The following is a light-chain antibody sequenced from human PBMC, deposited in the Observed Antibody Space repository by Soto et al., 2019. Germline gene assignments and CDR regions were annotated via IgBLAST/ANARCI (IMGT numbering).Light chain of an antibody. CDR1: SSNVGGYNY. V-gene: IGLV2-14*01. Sequence: QSALTQPGSVSGSRGQSITISCTGTSSNVGGYNYVSWYQQHPGKAPKLMIYDVSNRPSGVSNRFSGSKSGNTASLTISGLQAEDEADYYCSSYTSSSTLVVFGGGTKVTVL. CDR3: SSYTSSSTLVV. CDR2: DVS. J-gene: IGLJ2*01.